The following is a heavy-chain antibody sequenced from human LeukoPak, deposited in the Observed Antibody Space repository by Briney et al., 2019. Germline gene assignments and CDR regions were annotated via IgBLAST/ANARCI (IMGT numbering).Heavy chain of an antibody. J-gene: IGHJ4*02. D-gene: IGHD3-10*01. CDR1: GGTFSSYA. V-gene: IGHV1-69*05. CDR3: ARDPAGLWFGELFPGDY. CDR2: IIPIFGTA. Sequence: SVKVSCKASGGTFSSYAISWVRQAPGQGLEWMGGIIPIFGTANYAQKFQGRVTMTRDTPTSTVYMELSSLRSEDTAVYYCARDPAGLWFGELFPGDYWGQGTLVTVSS.